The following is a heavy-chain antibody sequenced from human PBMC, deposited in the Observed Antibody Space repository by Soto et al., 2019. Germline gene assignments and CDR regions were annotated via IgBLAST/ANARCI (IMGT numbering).Heavy chain of an antibody. J-gene: IGHJ5*01. V-gene: IGHV3-74*01. CDR3: ARGYSGNCFWFAS. Sequence: PGGSLRLSCAASRFTFSSYWMHWVRQAPGKGLVWVSRINSDGSSTSYADSVKGRFTISRDNAKNTLYLQMNSLRAEDTAVYYCARGYSGNCFWFASWGQGTLVTGSA. D-gene: IGHD1-26*01. CDR1: RFTFSSYW. CDR2: INSDGSST.